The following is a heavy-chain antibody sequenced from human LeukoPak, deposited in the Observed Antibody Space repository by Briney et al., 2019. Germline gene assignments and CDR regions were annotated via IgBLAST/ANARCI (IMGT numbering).Heavy chain of an antibody. D-gene: IGHD3-22*01. CDR3: AREGYYDSSGYYNDAFDI. CDR2: MNPNSGNT. V-gene: IGHV1-8*03. J-gene: IGHJ3*02. CDR1: GYTFTSYD. Sequence: SVKVSCKAYGYTFTSYDINWVRQATGQGLEWMGWMNPNSGNTGYAQKFQGRVTITRNTSISTAYMELSSLRSEDTAVYYCAREGYYDSSGYYNDAFDIWGQGTMVTVSS.